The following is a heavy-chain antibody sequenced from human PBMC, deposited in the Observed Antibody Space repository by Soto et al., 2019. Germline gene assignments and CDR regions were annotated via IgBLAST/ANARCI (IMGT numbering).Heavy chain of an antibody. CDR2: IIPIFGTA. Sequence: EASVKVSCKASGGTFSSYAISWVRQAPGQGLEWMGGIIPIFGTANYAQKFQGRVTITADESTSTAYMELSSLRSEDTAVYYCARSVYSYGYFYYFDYWGQGTLVTVSS. V-gene: IGHV1-69*13. J-gene: IGHJ4*02. CDR3: ARSVYSYGYFYYFDY. D-gene: IGHD5-18*01. CDR1: GGTFSSYA.